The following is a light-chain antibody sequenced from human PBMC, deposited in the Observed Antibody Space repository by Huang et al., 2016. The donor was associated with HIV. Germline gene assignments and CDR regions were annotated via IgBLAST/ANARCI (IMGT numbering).Light chain of an antibody. Sequence: EIVLTQSPGTLSLSPGERATLSCRASQSVSSTYLAWYQQKPGQAPRLLFYGVSSRATGIPDRFSGSGSGTDFTLTISRLEPEDLAVYYCQQYDSSPWTFGQGTKVEIK. CDR1: QSVSSTY. V-gene: IGKV3-20*01. CDR2: GVS. CDR3: QQYDSSPWT. J-gene: IGKJ1*01.